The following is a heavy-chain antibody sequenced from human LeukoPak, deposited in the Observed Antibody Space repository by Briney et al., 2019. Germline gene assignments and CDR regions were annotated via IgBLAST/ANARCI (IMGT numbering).Heavy chain of an antibody. CDR2: ISGSGDGT. V-gene: IGHV3-23*01. Sequence: PGGSLRLSCAASGFTFSRYWMTWVRQAPGKGLEWVSLISGSGDGTYYADSVKGRFTISRDNSKNTLYLQMDSLRAEDTAVYYCAKVSNSGWYWDFDYWGQGTLVTVSS. J-gene: IGHJ4*02. D-gene: IGHD6-19*01. CDR1: GFTFSRYW. CDR3: AKVSNSGWYWDFDY.